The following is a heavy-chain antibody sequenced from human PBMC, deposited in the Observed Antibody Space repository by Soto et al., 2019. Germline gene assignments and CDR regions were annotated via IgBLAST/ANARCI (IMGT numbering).Heavy chain of an antibody. CDR1: GFTFSSYA. CDR2: ISYDGSNK. CDR3: ARDFGRAAGNKPIDY. D-gene: IGHD6-13*01. Sequence: PGGSLRLSCAASGFTFSSYAMHWVRQAPGKGLEWVAVISYDGSNKYYADSVKGRFTISRDNSKNTLYLQMNSLRAEDTAVYYCARDFGRAAGNKPIDYWGQGTLVTVSS. J-gene: IGHJ4*02. V-gene: IGHV3-30-3*01.